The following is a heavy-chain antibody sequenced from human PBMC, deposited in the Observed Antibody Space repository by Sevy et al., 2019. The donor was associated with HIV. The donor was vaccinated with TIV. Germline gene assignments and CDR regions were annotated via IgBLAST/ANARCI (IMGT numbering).Heavy chain of an antibody. Sequence: ASVKVSCKASGYTFTSYGISWVRQAPGQGLEWMGWISAYNGNTNYAQKLQGRVTMTTDTSTSTAYMELRSLRSEDTAVYSCARGVTMVRGVRQSPRTTDAFDIWGQGTMVTVSS. CDR1: GYTFTSYG. CDR2: ISAYNGNT. J-gene: IGHJ3*02. CDR3: ARGVTMVRGVRQSPRTTDAFDI. D-gene: IGHD3-10*01. V-gene: IGHV1-18*04.